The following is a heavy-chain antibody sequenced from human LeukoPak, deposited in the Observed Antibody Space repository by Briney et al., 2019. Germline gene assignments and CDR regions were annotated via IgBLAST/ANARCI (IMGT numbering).Heavy chain of an antibody. D-gene: IGHD5-18*01. J-gene: IGHJ5*02. CDR1: GHTFTSYG. Sequence: ASVKVSCKASGHTFTSYGINWVRQAPGQGLEWMGWISAYNRNTNYAQKLQGRVTMTTDTSTSTAYMELRSLRSDDTAVYYCARDPGYSYGTSWFDPWGQGTLVTVSS. V-gene: IGHV1-18*01. CDR3: ARDPGYSYGTSWFDP. CDR2: ISAYNRNT.